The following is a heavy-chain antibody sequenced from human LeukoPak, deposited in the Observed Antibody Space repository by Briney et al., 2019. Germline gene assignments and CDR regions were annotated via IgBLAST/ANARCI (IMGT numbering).Heavy chain of an antibody. J-gene: IGHJ4*02. V-gene: IGHV4-34*01. Sequence: SETLSLTCAVCGGSFSGYYWSWIRQPPGKGLEWTGEINHSGSTNYNPSLKSRVTISVDTSKNQFSLKLSSVTAADTAVYYCAFSSGYSDYWGQGTLVTVSS. D-gene: IGHD3-22*01. CDR3: AFSSGYSDY. CDR2: INHSGST. CDR1: GGSFSGYY.